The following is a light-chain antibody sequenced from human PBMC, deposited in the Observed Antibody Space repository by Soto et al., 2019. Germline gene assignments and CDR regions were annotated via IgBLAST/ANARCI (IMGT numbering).Light chain of an antibody. CDR1: QSISSY. J-gene: IGKJ1*01. CDR3: KQRYSTPTT. V-gene: IGKV1-39*01. Sequence: DIQMTQSPSSLSASVGDRVTITCRASQSISSYLNWYQQKPEKAPNLLIYAASSLQSGVPSRFSGRGSGTDFTLTISSLQPEDFATYYCKQRYSTPTTFGHGTKVEIK. CDR2: AAS.